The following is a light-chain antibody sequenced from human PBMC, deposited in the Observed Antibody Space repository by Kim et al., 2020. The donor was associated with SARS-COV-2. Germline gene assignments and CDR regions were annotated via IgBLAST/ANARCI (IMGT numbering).Light chain of an antibody. CDR3: NSRDSSGNLVV. CDR1: SLRSYY. J-gene: IGLJ2*01. CDR2: VKN. V-gene: IGLV3-19*01. Sequence: SSELTQDPAVSVALGQTVRITCQGDSLRSYYSSWYQQKPGQAPVLVIYVKNNPPSGIPDQFSGSSSGNTASLTITGAQAEDEADYYCNSRDSSGNLVVFGGGKQLNVL.